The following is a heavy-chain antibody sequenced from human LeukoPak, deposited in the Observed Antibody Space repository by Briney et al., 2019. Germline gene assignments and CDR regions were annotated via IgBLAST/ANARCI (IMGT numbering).Heavy chain of an antibody. CDR1: GYTFTSYA. J-gene: IGHJ6*02. V-gene: IGHV1-3*01. CDR3: ARVLSYGHPYYYYGMDV. CDR2: INAGNGNT. Sequence: GASVKVSCKASGYTFTSYAMHWVRQAPGQRLEWMGWINAGNGNTKYSQKFQGRVTITRDTSASTAYMELSSLRSEDTAVYYCARVLSYGHPYYYYGMDVWGQGTTVTVSS. D-gene: IGHD5-18*01.